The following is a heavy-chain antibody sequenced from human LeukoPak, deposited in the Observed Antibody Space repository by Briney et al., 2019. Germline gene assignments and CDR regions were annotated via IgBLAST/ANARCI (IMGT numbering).Heavy chain of an antibody. J-gene: IGHJ4*02. CDR2: ISSSGSTI. CDR3: ASAVPAAASFDY. CDR1: GFTFSDYY. D-gene: IGHD2-2*01. Sequence: PGGSLRLSCAAPGFTFSDYYMSWIRQAPGKGLEWVSYISSSGSTIYYADSVKGRFTISRDNAKNSLYLQMNSLRAEDTAVYYCASAVPAAASFDYWGQGTLVTVSS. V-gene: IGHV3-11*04.